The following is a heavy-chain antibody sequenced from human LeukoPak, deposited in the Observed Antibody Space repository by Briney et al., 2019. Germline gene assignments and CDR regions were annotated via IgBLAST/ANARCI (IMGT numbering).Heavy chain of an antibody. D-gene: IGHD2-2*01. CDR1: GFSFSAYG. J-gene: IGHJ4*02. V-gene: IGHV3-33*01. Sequence: GRSLRLSCAASGFSFSAYGMHWVRQAPGKGLEWVSVIWYDGSNKYYADSVRGRFTISRDKSKNALYLQMNSLRAEDTAVYYCARGPATVPASFDYWGQGTLVIVSS. CDR2: IWYDGSNK. CDR3: ARGPATVPASFDY.